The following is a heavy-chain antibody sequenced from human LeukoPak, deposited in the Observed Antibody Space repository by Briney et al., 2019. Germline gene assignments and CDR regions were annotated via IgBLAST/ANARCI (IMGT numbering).Heavy chain of an antibody. D-gene: IGHD3-22*01. V-gene: IGHV3-11*01. CDR2: ISSSGSTI. J-gene: IGHJ4*02. CDR1: GFTFSDYY. CDR3: ARSSYDYYDSSGPPG. Sequence: NPGGSLRLSCAASGFTFSDYYMSWIRQAPGKGLEWVSYISSSGSTIYYADSVKGRFTISRDNAKNSLYLQMNSLRAEDTAVYYCARSSYDYYDSSGPPGWGQGTLVTVSS.